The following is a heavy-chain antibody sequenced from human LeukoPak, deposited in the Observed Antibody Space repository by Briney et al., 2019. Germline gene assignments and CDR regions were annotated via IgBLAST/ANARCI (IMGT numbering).Heavy chain of an antibody. J-gene: IGHJ6*04. V-gene: IGHV4-30-2*01. CDR1: GGSVSSGDYS. CDR2: MYHSGST. CDR3: ARGDYYGSGSSLDV. Sequence: PSQTLSLTCAVSGGSVSSGDYSWSRIRQPPGKGLEWIGYMYHSGSTYYNPSLKSRVTISVDRSKNQFSLKLSSVTAADTAVYYCARGDYYGSGSSLDVWGKGTTVTVSS. D-gene: IGHD3-10*01.